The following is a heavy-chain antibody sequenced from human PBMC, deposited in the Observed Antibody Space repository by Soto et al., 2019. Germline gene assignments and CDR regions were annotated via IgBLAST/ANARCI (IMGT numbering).Heavy chain of an antibody. J-gene: IGHJ4*02. D-gene: IGHD2-2*02. CDR3: ARDAEFVVVPSAIRGYYFDY. V-gene: IGHV4-30-2*01. CDR2: IYHSGST. CDR1: GGSISSGGYS. Sequence: SETLSLTCAVSGGSISSGGYSWSWIRQPPGKGLEWIGYIYHSGSTYYNPSLKSRVTISVDRSKNQFSLKLSSVTAADTAVYYCARDAEFVVVPSAIRGYYFDYWGQGTLVTVSS.